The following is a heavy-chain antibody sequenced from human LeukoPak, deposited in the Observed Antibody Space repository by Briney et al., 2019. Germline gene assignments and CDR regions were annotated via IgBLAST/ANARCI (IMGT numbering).Heavy chain of an antibody. Sequence: ASVKVSCKASGYTFTSYDINWVRQATGQGLEWMGWMNPNSGNTGYAQKFQGRVIMTRDTSTSTVYMELSSLRSEDTAVYYCARALNFDWFPPSGYWGQGTLVTVSS. CDR2: MNPNSGNT. V-gene: IGHV1-8*01. CDR3: ARALNFDWFPPSGY. CDR1: GYTFTSYD. J-gene: IGHJ4*02. D-gene: IGHD3-9*01.